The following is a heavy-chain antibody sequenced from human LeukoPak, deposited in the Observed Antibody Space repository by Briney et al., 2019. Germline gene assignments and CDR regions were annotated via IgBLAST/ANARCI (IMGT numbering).Heavy chain of an antibody. CDR1: GGSISSSSYY. Sequence: SETLSLTCTVSGGSISSSSYYWGWIRQPPGKGLEWIGSIYYSGSTYYNPSLKSRVTISVDTSKNQFSLKLSSVTAADTAVYYCARGIYDYVWGSYRPSFTDYWGQGTLVTVSS. J-gene: IGHJ4*02. V-gene: IGHV4-39*07. D-gene: IGHD3-16*02. CDR3: ARGIYDYVWGSYRPSFTDY. CDR2: IYYSGST.